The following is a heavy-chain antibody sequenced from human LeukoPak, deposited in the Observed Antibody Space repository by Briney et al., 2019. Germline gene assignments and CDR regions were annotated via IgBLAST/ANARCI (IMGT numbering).Heavy chain of an antibody. J-gene: IGHJ4*02. CDR2: ISSSGSTI. Sequence: GGSLRLSCAASGFTFSSYEMNWVRQAPGKGLEWVSYISSSGSTISYADAVKGRFTISRDNAKNSLYLQMHSLRAENTAVYYFARDREYFHSWGQRNLVTVSS. D-gene: IGHD1-26*01. CDR3: ARDREYFHS. V-gene: IGHV3-48*03. CDR1: GFTFSSYE.